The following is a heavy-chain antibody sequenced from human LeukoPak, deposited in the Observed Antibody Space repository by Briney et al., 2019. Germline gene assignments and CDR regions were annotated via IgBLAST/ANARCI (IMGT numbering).Heavy chain of an antibody. CDR3: AREFYGPEPHPIVVVPAAIGGWFDP. CDR1: GGSISSSNW. CDR2: IYHSGST. V-gene: IGHV4-4*02. Sequence: PSGTLSLTCAVSGGSISSSNWWGWVRQPPGKGLEWIGEIYHSGSTNYNPSLKSRVTISVDKSKNQFSLKLSSVTAADTAVYYCAREFYGPEPHPIVVVPAAIGGWFDPWGQGTLVTVSS. J-gene: IGHJ5*02. D-gene: IGHD2-2*02.